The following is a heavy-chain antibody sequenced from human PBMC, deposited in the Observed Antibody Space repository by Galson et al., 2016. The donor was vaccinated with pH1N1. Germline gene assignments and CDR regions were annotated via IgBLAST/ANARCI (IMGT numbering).Heavy chain of an antibody. Sequence: SVKVSCKASGYTFTKEYIHWVRQVPGQGLEWMGWINPDSGSTTYAQNLLGRVTMTRDTSISTAFMEVNSLKSDDTAVYYCARVSSSIPFDPWGQGTLVTVSS. CDR3: ARVSSSIPFDP. CDR1: GYTFTKEY. V-gene: IGHV1-2*02. J-gene: IGHJ5*02. D-gene: IGHD6-13*01. CDR2: INPDSGST.